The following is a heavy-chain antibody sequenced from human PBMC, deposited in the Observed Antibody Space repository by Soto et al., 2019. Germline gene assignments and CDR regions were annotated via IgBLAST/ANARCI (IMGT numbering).Heavy chain of an antibody. V-gene: IGHV1-18*01. D-gene: IGHD3-10*01. CDR1: GYTFTSAG. Sequence: QVQLVQSGAEVKNPGTSVKVSCNTSGYTFTSAGISWVRQAPGQGLEWMGWISTYNGNKKYAQKVQGRVTMTTDTSTSTAYMELKSLTSDDTAVYYCARDLDGSGSYYTDYWGQGTLVTVAA. CDR3: ARDLDGSGSYYTDY. J-gene: IGHJ4*02. CDR2: ISTYNGNK.